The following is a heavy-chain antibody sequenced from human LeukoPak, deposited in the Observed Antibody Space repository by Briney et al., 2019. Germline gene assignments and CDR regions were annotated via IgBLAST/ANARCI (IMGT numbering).Heavy chain of an antibody. V-gene: IGHV3-74*01. Sequence: PGGSLRLSCAASGFTFSSYWMHWVRQAPGKGLVWVSRINSDGNSTSYEDSVKGRFTISRDNAKNTLYLQMNSLRAEDTAVYYCARERGYSYGYDDYWGQGTVVTVSS. CDR3: ARERGYSYGYDDY. CDR1: GFTFSSYW. D-gene: IGHD5-18*01. CDR2: INSDGNST. J-gene: IGHJ4*02.